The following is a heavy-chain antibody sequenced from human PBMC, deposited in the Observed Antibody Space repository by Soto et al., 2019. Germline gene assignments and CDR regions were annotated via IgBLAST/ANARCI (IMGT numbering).Heavy chain of an antibody. J-gene: IGHJ4*02. Sequence: SETLSLTCTVSGDSINSSPYYWAWIRQPPGKGLEWIGTIHYSGSANYNPSLKSRVTISVHTSKSQFSLELSSVTAADTAVYYCARGLISGSHYSGGWYYFDSWGQGTQVTVSS. V-gene: IGHV4-39*07. D-gene: IGHD1-26*01. CDR3: ARGLISGSHYSGGWYYFDS. CDR2: IHYSGSA. CDR1: GDSINSSPYY.